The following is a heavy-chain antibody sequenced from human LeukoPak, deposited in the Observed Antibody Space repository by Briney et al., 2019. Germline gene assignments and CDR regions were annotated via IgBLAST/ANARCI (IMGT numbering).Heavy chain of an antibody. J-gene: IGHJ3*02. CDR2: INPNSGGT. CDR1: GYTFTSYG. V-gene: IGHV1-2*02. D-gene: IGHD2-15*01. Sequence: ASVKVSCKASGYTFTSYGISWVRQAPGQGLEWMGWINPNSGGTNYAQKFQGRVTMTRDTSISTAYMELSRLRSDDTAVYYCARVGAVVVVVAAQRAFDIWGQGTMVTVSS. CDR3: ARVGAVVVVVAAQRAFDI.